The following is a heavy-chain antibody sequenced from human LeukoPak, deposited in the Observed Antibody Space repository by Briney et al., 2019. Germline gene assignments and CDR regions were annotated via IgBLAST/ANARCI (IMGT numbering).Heavy chain of an antibody. CDR1: GYSITSYW. Sequence: GESLKISCKSSGYSITSYWIGWVRQMPGKGLEWMGIIYPGDSDTRYSPSFQSQVTISADNSTAYLQWSSLKASDTAMYYCARGVGGKQFDFWGQGTLVTVSS. J-gene: IGHJ4*02. D-gene: IGHD3-16*01. CDR2: IYPGDSDT. CDR3: ARGVGGKQFDF. V-gene: IGHV5-51*01.